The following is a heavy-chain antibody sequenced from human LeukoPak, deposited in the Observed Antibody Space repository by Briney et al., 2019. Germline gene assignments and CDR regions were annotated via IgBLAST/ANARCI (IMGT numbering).Heavy chain of an antibody. CDR1: VVTFSSYG. D-gene: IGHD3-22*01. V-gene: IGHV3-33*01. CDR2: IWYDGSNT. J-gene: IGHJ4*02. Sequence: GRSLRLSCAASVVTFSSYGMHWVRPAPGKGRERVAVIWYDGSNTYYADSVKGRFTISRDNSNNTPYLQIISLRADDTAAYYCARDLKDRYYDSSGSPGYWGQGTLVTVSS. CDR3: ARDLKDRYYDSSGSPGY.